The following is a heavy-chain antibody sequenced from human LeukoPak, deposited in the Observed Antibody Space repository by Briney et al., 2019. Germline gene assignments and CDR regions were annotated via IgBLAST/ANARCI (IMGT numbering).Heavy chain of an antibody. D-gene: IGHD3-22*01. CDR1: GGSVSSGSYY. Sequence: SETLSLTCTVSGGSVSSGSYYWSWIRQPPGKGLGWIGYIYYSGSTNYNPALKSRVTISVDTSKNQFSLKLSSVTAADTAVYYCARHKPRYYYDSSGFDYWGQGTLVTVSS. CDR2: IYYSGST. CDR3: ARHKPRYYYDSSGFDY. V-gene: IGHV4-61*01. J-gene: IGHJ4*02.